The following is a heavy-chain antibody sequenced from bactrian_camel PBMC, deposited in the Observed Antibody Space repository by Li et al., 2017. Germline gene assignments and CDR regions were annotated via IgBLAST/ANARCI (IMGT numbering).Heavy chain of an antibody. CDR1: GFPFSHYD. J-gene: IGHJ4*01. V-gene: IGHV3-2*01. CDR3: TIFDY. Sequence: QVQLVESGGGLVQPGGSLRLSCAASGFPFSHYDMSWVRQAPGKGLEWVATIADDDSNTYYADDVKGRFAISRDNAKNTTYLLMNSLKSEDTARYYCTIFDYWGQGTQVTVS. CDR2: IADDDSNT.